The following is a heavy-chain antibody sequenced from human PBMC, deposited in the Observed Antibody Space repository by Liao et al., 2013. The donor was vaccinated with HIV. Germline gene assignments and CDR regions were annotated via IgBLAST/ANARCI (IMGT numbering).Heavy chain of an antibody. V-gene: IGHV4-30-2*01. Sequence: QLQLQESASGLLKPSQTLSLTCAVSGGSISSAGYSWSWIRQPPGKGLEWIGYIYHGRSAYYNPSLKSRVTISEDSSKNQFSLNLTSVTAADTAVYFCARDVAAAGTGYMDVWGKGTAVTVSS. CDR2: IYHGRSA. CDR1: GGSISSAGYS. J-gene: IGHJ6*03. CDR3: ARDVAAAGTGYMDV. D-gene: IGHD6-13*01.